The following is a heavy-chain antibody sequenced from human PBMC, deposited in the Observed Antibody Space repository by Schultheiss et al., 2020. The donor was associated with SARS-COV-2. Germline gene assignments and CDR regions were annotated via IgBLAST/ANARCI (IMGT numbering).Heavy chain of an antibody. CDR2: ISAYNGNT. J-gene: IGHJ6*02. V-gene: IGHV1-18*01. CDR1: GYTFTSYG. D-gene: IGHD1-1*01. Sequence: ASVKVSCKASGYTFTSYGISWVRQAPGQGLEWMGWISAYNGNTNYAQKLQGRVTMTTDTSTSTAYMELRSLIADDTAVYYCARVMLRDNWNDEDYYGMDVWGQGTTVTVSS. CDR3: ARVMLRDNWNDEDYYGMDV.